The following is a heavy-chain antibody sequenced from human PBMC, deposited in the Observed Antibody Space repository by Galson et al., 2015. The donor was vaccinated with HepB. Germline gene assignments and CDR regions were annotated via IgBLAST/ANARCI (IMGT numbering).Heavy chain of an antibody. V-gene: IGHV4-31*03. CDR3: ARDSRSSSWRLYYGLDI. Sequence: TLSLTCTVSGDSISRRGTDYYWSWIRQLPGKGLEYIGYIHYSGSTGSTYYTPSLKNRVSISLDTSQNQFSLRLTSLTAADTAVYFCARDSRSSSWRLYYGLDIWGQGTAVTVSS. CDR1: GDSISRRGTDYY. CDR2: IHYSGSTGST. D-gene: IGHD6-13*01. J-gene: IGHJ6*02.